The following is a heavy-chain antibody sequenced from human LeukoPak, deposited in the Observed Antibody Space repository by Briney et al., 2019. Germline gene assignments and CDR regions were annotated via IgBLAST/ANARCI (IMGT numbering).Heavy chain of an antibody. J-gene: IGHJ5*02. CDR1: GCPFSNHA. D-gene: IGHD2-8*01. V-gene: IGHV3-23*01. CDR2: ISNGNT. CDR3: WREEGYCATVCLKTNYCAP. Sequence: AGSLRLSCAASGCPFSNHAMSWVRQPPGKGLEWVSAISNGNTYYADPVRGRFTITRDDSKNKEYLQMYSLGVDDTAPLYRWREEGYCATVCLKTNYCAPWGQGTLVTVSS.